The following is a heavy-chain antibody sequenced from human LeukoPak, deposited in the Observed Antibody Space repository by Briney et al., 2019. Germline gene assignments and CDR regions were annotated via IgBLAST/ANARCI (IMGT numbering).Heavy chain of an antibody. CDR2: INHSGST. V-gene: IGHV4-34*01. J-gene: IGHJ4*02. CDR3: ARYPYFDY. CDR1: GGSFSGYY. Sequence: PSETLSLTCAVYGGSFSGYYWSWIRQPPGKGLEWVGEINHSGSTNYNPSLKSRVTISVDTSKNRFSLKLSSVTAADTAVYYCARYPYFDYWGQGTLVTVSS.